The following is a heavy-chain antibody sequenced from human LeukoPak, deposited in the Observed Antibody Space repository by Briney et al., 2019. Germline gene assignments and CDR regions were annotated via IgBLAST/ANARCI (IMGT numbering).Heavy chain of an antibody. CDR1: GFTFNSYG. Sequence: GRSLRLSCAASGFTFNSYGMHWVRQAPGKGLEWVAVISYDGPNKYYADSVKGRFTTSRDKSKNTLYLQMNSLRAEDTAVYFCARDLAVGRWPLWHFDLWGRGTLVTVSS. D-gene: IGHD5-24*01. CDR2: ISYDGPNK. J-gene: IGHJ2*01. V-gene: IGHV3-30*03. CDR3: ARDLAVGRWPLWHFDL.